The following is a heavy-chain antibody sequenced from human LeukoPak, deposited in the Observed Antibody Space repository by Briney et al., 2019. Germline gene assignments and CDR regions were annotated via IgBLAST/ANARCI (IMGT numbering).Heavy chain of an antibody. J-gene: IGHJ5*02. V-gene: IGHV1-24*01. CDR1: GYTLTELS. D-gene: IGHD4-11*01. Sequence: ASVKVSCKVSGYTLTELSMHWVRQAPGKGLEWMGGFDPEDGETIYAQKFQGRVTMTEDTSTDTAYMELRSLRSDDTAVYYCARGSYSNYVNWFDPWGQGTLVTVSS. CDR2: FDPEDGET. CDR3: ARGSYSNYVNWFDP.